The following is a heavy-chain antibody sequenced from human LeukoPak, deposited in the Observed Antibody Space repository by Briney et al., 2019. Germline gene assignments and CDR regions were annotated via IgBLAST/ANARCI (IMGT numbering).Heavy chain of an antibody. J-gene: IGHJ4*02. CDR1: GFTFSSYW. CDR3: ATGNGSYYNY. V-gene: IGHV3-74*01. CDR2: INRDGSST. Sequence: GGSLRLSCAASGFTFSSYWMHWVRPAPGKELVWVSDINRDGSSTNYADSVKGRFTISRDNAKNTLYLQMNSLRAEDTAVYYCATGNGSYYNYWGQGTLVTVSS. D-gene: IGHD1-14*01.